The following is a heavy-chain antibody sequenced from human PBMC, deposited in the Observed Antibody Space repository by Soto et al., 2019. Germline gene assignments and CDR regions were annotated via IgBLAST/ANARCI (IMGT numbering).Heavy chain of an antibody. CDR2: IYSGGST. CDR3: SRDPPKSRFGELLYFDY. D-gene: IGHD3-10*01. CDR1: GFTVSSNY. V-gene: IGHV3-66*01. Sequence: GGSLRLSCAASGFTVSSNYMSWVRQAPGKGLEWVSVIYSGGSTYYADSVKGRFTISRDNSKNTLYLQMNSLRAEDTVVYYFSRDPPKSRFGELLYFDYWGQGTLVPVSS. J-gene: IGHJ4*02.